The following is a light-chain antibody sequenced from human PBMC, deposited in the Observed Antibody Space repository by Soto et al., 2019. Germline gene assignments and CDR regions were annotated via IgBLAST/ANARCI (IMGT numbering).Light chain of an antibody. Sequence: QSALTQPPSASGSPGQSVTISCTGTSNDVGGYNYVSWYQQHPGKAPKLMIYEVNKRPSGVPDRFSGSKSGNTASLTVFGLQAEDEADYYCTSYAGSNKLGVFGTGTQVTV. J-gene: IGLJ1*01. CDR1: SNDVGGYNY. V-gene: IGLV2-8*01. CDR3: TSYAGSNKLGV. CDR2: EVN.